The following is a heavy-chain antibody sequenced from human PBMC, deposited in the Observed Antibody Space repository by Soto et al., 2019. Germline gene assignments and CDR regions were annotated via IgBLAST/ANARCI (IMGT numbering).Heavy chain of an antibody. Sequence: SETLSLTCTVSGGSISSGGYYWTWIRQHPGKGLEWIGYNYYSGITYYNPSPKSRVTISLDTSKNQFSLKLSSVTAADTAVYYCARRYGSSFDYWGQGTLVTVSS. CDR2: NYYSGIT. J-gene: IGHJ4*02. D-gene: IGHD5-12*01. CDR3: ARRYGSSFDY. V-gene: IGHV4-31*03. CDR1: GGSISSGGYY.